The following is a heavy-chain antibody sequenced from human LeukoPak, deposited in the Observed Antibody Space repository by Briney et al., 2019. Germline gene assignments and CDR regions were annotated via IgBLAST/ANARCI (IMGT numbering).Heavy chain of an antibody. V-gene: IGHV3-9*01. D-gene: IGHD3-22*01. CDR1: GVTFDDYG. CDR2: MSWNSGRI. CDR3: ERDRDFYDSGSTAS. J-gene: IGHJ5*02. Sequence: PGGSLRLSCVASGVTFDDYGMFWVRQAPGKGLEWVAGMSWNSGRIGYADSVKGRFTISRENAKNSLYLQMNSLRVEDTAFYYCERDRDFYDSGSTASWGQGTLVTASS.